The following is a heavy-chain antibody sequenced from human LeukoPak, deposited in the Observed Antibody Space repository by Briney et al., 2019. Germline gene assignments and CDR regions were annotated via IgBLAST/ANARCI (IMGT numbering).Heavy chain of an antibody. D-gene: IGHD3-22*01. CDR3: ARGDDSSGYYSYYYYYYMDV. J-gene: IGHJ6*03. V-gene: IGHV1-2*02. CDR1: GYTFTGYH. CDR2: VNPNSGGT. Sequence: ASVKVSCKASGYTFTGYHMHWVRQAPGQGLEWMGWVNPNSGGTNYAQKFQGRVTMTRDTSISTAYMELSRLRSDDTAVYYCARGDDSSGYYSYYYYYYMDVWGKGTTVTVSS.